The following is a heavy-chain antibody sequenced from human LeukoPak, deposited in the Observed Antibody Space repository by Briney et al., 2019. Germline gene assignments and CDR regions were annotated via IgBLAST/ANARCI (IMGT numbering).Heavy chain of an antibody. CDR1: GGSISSSDYY. D-gene: IGHD1-26*01. CDR3: AKNVNSGTYPRSFDF. CDR2: IYTSGST. J-gene: IGHJ3*01. V-gene: IGHV4-39*07. Sequence: SETLSLTCTVSGGSISSSDYYWSWIRQPPGKGLEWIGRIYTSGSTNYNPSLKSRVTMSVDTSKNQFSLKLSSVTAADTAVYYCAKNVNSGTYPRSFDFWGQGTMVTVSS.